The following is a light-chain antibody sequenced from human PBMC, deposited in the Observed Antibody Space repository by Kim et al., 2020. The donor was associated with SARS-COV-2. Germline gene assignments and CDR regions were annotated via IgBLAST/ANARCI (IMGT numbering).Light chain of an antibody. CDR1: QDIGTS. CDR3: QQFKSFPPT. J-gene: IGKJ1*01. CDR2: GTS. V-gene: IGKV1-13*02. Sequence: AIQLAQSPSSLSASVGDRVTVTCRASQDIGTSLAWYRQRPGKAPQLLMEGTSTLESGVPSGFTGSGSGTDFILTISGLQPEDFATYYCQQFKSFPPTFGQGTKVDIK.